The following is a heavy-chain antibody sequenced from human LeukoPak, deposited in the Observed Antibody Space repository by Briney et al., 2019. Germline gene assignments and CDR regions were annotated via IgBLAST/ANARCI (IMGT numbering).Heavy chain of an antibody. D-gene: IGHD3-3*01. CDR3: ARGGFDSWSGYSDYNYMDV. V-gene: IGHV1-8*03. CDR1: GYTFTSYD. CDR2: MNPNSGNT. J-gene: IGHJ6*03. Sequence: GASVKVSCKASGYTFTSYDINWVRQATGQGLEWMGWMNPNSGNTGYAQKFQGRVTITRNTSISTAYMELSSLRSEDTAVYYCARGGFDSWSGYSDYNYMDVWGKGTTVTVSS.